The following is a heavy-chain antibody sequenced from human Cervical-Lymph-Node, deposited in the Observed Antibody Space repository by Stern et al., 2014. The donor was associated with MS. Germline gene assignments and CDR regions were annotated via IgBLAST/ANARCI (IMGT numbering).Heavy chain of an antibody. V-gene: IGHV1-18*01. CDR2: ISAYNGDT. CDR3: ARTYVRAFDY. D-gene: IGHD3-16*01. CDR1: GYTFTNYG. Sequence: QMQLVQSGSEVKKPGASVKVSCKASGYTFTNYGITWVRQAPGRGLEWMGWISAYNGDTNYAKNLQGRVTMTTDTSMTTAYMELRSLRSDDTAVYYCARTYVRAFDYWGQGSLVTVSS. J-gene: IGHJ4*02.